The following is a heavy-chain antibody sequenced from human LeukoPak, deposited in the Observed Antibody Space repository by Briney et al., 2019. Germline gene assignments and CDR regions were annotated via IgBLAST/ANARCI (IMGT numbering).Heavy chain of an antibody. V-gene: IGHV1-8*01. CDR2: MNPNSGNT. CDR3: ARGGLPLQEHNWFDP. CDR1: GYTFTSYD. J-gene: IGHJ5*02. Sequence: ASVKVSCKASGYTFTSYDINWVRQATGQGLEWMGWMNPNSGNTGYAQKFQGRVTMTRNTSISTADMELSSLRSEDTAVYYCARGGLPLQEHNWFDPWGQGTLVTVSS. D-gene: IGHD1/OR15-1a*01.